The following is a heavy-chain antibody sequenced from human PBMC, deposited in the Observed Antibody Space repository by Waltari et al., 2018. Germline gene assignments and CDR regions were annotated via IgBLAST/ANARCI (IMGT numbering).Heavy chain of an antibody. D-gene: IGHD2-2*01. CDR1: GYTLPELS. Sequence: QVQLVQSGAEVKKPGASVKVSCNVSGYTLPELSMHWVRQAPGKGLEWMGGFEPEDGETIYAQKCQGRVTMTEDTSTDTAYMELSSLRSEDTAVYYCATGYCSSTSCQTPPDYWGQGTLVTVSS. CDR3: ATGYCSSTSCQTPPDY. J-gene: IGHJ4*02. V-gene: IGHV1-24*01. CDR2: FEPEDGET.